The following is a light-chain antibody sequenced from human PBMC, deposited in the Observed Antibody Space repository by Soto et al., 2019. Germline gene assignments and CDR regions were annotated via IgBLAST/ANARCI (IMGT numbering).Light chain of an antibody. Sequence: QLVLTQPPSVSGAPGQRVTISCTGSSSNIGAGYDVHWYQQLPGTAPKLLIYGNSNRPSGVPDRFSGSKSGTSASLAITGLQAEDEADYYCQSDDSGYVFGTGTKVTVL. CDR1: SSNIGAGYD. V-gene: IGLV1-40*01. J-gene: IGLJ1*01. CDR3: QSDDSGYV. CDR2: GNS.